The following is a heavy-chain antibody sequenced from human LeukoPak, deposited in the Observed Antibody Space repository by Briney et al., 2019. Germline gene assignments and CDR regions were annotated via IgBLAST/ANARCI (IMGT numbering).Heavy chain of an antibody. CDR3: ARDPGTYYYDKRIY. CDR2: IKADGSEK. CDR1: GFTLSSYW. J-gene: IGHJ4*02. V-gene: IGHV3-7*01. D-gene: IGHD3-22*01. Sequence: GGSLRLSCAASGFTLSSYWISWVRQAPGKGLEWVANIKADGSEKYYVESVKGRFTISRDNAKNSLYLQMNSLRAEDTAVYYCARDPGTYYYDKRIYWGQGTLVTVSS.